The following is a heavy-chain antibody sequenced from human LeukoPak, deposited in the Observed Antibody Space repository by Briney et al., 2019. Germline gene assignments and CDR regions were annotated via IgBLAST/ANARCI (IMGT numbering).Heavy chain of an antibody. CDR3: ARVGWEPRRNYGDPGNYYFDY. CDR1: GYSISSGYY. Sequence: SETLSLTCTVSGYSISSGYYWGWIRQPPGKGLEWIGSIYHSGSTYYNPSLKSRVTISVDTSTKQFSLKLSSLTAADTAVYYCARVGWEPRRNYGDPGNYYFDYWGQGTLVTVSS. CDR2: IYHSGST. J-gene: IGHJ4*02. D-gene: IGHD4-17*01. V-gene: IGHV4-38-2*02.